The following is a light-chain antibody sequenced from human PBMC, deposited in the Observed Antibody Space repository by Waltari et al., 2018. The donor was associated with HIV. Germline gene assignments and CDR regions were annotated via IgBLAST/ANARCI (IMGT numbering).Light chain of an antibody. J-gene: IGKJ1*01. V-gene: IGKV3-15*01. CDR2: GAS. CDR3: QQYHNYWT. Sequence: EVVLTQSPATVSVSPGGRVILSCRASQSVTKNLAWYQQKPGQAPRLVICGASTRAAGVPARFTGRGPGTQFTLTISSLQSEDFAIYYCQQYHNYWTFGQGSK. CDR1: QSVTKN.